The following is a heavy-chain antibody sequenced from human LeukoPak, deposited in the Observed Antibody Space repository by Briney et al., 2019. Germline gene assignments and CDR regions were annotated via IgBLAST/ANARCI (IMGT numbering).Heavy chain of an antibody. Sequence: GGSLRLSCAASGFTFSSYLMHWVRQAPGKGLVWVSRINSDGSSTSYADSVKGRFTISRDNAKNTLYLQMNSLRAEDTAVYYCARDAYYYYYMDVWGKGTTVTVSS. CDR3: ARDAYYYYYMDV. J-gene: IGHJ6*03. CDR1: GFTFSSYL. CDR2: INSDGSST. V-gene: IGHV3-74*01.